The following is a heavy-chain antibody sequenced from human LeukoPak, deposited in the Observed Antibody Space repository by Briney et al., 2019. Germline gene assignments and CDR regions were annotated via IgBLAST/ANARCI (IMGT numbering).Heavy chain of an antibody. Sequence: PSETLSLTCTVSGDSISRYYWSWIRQPPGRGLEWIAFIYYSGSTNYKPSLKSRVTISVDTSKNQFSLKLSSVTAADTAVYYCARFQGYCSGGSCYPSDAFDIWGQGTMVTVSS. J-gene: IGHJ3*02. CDR2: IYYSGST. D-gene: IGHD2-15*01. CDR1: GDSISRYY. V-gene: IGHV4-59*12. CDR3: ARFQGYCSGGSCYPSDAFDI.